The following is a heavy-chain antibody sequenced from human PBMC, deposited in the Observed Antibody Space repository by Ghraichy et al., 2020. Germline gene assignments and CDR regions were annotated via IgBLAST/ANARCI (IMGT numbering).Heavy chain of an antibody. Sequence: GGSLRLSCAASGFTFSSYAMSWVRQAPGKGLEWVSAISGSGGSTYSADSVKGRFTISRENSKNTLYLKMKILRAEDTAVYYCAKDYSVYSEYYFDYWGQGTLVTVSS. CDR2: ISGSGGST. J-gene: IGHJ4*02. CDR1: GFTFSSYA. CDR3: AKDYSVYSEYYFDY. V-gene: IGHV3-23*01. D-gene: IGHD1-14*01.